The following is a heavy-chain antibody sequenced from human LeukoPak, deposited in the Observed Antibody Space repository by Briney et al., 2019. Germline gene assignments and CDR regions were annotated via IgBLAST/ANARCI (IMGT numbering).Heavy chain of an antibody. CDR3: ARDHEMGGMDV. Sequence: GASVKVSCKASGGTFSSYTISWVRQAPGQELEWMGRIIPILGIANYAQKFQGRVTITPDKSTSTAYMELSRLRSEDTAVYYCARDHEMGGMDVWGQGTTVTVSS. D-gene: IGHD5-24*01. CDR2: IIPILGIA. J-gene: IGHJ6*02. CDR1: GGTFSSYT. V-gene: IGHV1-69*04.